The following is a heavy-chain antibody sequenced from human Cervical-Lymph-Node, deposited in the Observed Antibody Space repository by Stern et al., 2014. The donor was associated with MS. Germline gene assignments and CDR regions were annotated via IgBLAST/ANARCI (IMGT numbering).Heavy chain of an antibody. CDR2: IVHSGST. V-gene: IGHV4-30-2*01. CDR1: GGSISSGDYS. J-gene: IGHJ4*02. CDR3: ARIFGGNFDN. Sequence: QLQLQESGSGLVKPSQTLSLTCAVSGGSISSGDYSWSWIRQPPGKSLEWIGYIVHSGSTYYNPSLKSRVSISVDRSKNQFSLNLSSVTAADTAMYYCARIFGGNFDNWGQGTLVTVSS. D-gene: IGHD4-23*01.